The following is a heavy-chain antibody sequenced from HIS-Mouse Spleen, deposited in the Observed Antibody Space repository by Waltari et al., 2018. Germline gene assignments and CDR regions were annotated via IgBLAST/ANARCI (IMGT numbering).Heavy chain of an antibody. CDR1: GGSISSSSYY. D-gene: IGHD1-1*01. CDR3: ARGFADWNDAFDI. Sequence: QLQLQESGPGLVKPSETLSLTCTVSGGSISSSSYYWGWIRQPPGKGLAWIGSIYYSGRTDSSPSLKCRVTISVDTSKNQFSLKLSSVTAADTAVYYCARGFADWNDAFDIWGQGTMVTVSS. J-gene: IGHJ3*02. CDR2: IYYSGRT. V-gene: IGHV4-39*07.